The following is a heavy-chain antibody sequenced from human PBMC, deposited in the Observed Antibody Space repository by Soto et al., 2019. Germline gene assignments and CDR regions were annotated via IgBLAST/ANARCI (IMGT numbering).Heavy chain of an antibody. CDR1: GGSISSGGYY. CDR2: IYYSGST. V-gene: IGHV4-31*03. D-gene: IGHD2-8*02. J-gene: IGHJ4*02. Sequence: QVQLQESGPGLVKPSQTLSLTCTVSGGSISSGGYYWSWIRQHPGKGLEWIGYIYYSGSTYYNPSLKIRVTISVDTSKNQFSLKLSSVTAADTAVYYCARAFVVYAAEVPLFDYWGQGTLVTVSS. CDR3: ARAFVVYAAEVPLFDY.